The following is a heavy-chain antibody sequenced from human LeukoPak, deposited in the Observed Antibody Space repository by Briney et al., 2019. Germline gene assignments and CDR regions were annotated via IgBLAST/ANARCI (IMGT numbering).Heavy chain of an antibody. J-gene: IGHJ4*02. CDR2: IKQDGSEK. D-gene: IGHD2-2*01. CDR1: GFTFSSYW. CDR3: ARDRIVVPAAHYFDS. V-gene: IGHV3-7*01. Sequence: GGSLRLSCAASGFTFSSYWMSWVRLAPGKGLEWVANIKQDGSEKYYVDSVKGRFTISRDNAMNSLYLQLNSLGAEDTAVYYCARDRIVVPAAHYFDSWGQGTLVTVSS.